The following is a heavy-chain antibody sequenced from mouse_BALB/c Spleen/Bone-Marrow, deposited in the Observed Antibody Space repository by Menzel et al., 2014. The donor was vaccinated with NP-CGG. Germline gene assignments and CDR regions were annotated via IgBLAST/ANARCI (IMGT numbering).Heavy chain of an antibody. Sequence: VKLMESGAELVRPGASVKLSCKASGYTFTSYWINWVKQRPGQGLEWIGNIYPSDSYTNYNQKFKDKATLTVDKSLSTAYMQLSSPTSEDSAVYYCTRLYGSTYVAYGMDYWGQGTSVTVPS. J-gene: IGHJ4*01. D-gene: IGHD1-1*01. V-gene: IGHV1-69*02. CDR2: IYPSDSYT. CDR1: GYTFTSYW. CDR3: TRLYGSTYVAYGMDY.